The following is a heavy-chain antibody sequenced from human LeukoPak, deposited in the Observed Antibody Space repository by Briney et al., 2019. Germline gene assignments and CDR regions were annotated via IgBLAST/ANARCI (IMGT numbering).Heavy chain of an antibody. CDR1: GGSISSSSYY. Sequence: SETLSLTCTVSGGSISSSSYYWGWIRQPPGKGLEWIGSIYYSGSTYYNPSLKSRVTISVDASKNQFSLQLSSVTAADTAVYYCARGIRGVMGNWFDPGGQGTLVTVSS. CDR2: IYYSGST. V-gene: IGHV4-39*07. D-gene: IGHD3-10*01. J-gene: IGHJ5*02. CDR3: ARGIRGVMGNWFDP.